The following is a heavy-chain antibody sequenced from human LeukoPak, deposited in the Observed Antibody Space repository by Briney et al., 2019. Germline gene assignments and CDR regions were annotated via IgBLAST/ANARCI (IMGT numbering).Heavy chain of an antibody. J-gene: IGHJ4*02. CDR2: IYHRGST. CDR1: GGSISSSNC. CDR3: ARTVWLRFDY. Sequence: SETLSLTCAVSGGSISSSNCWSWVRQPPGKGREWMGEIYHRGSTNYNPSLKSRVTISVDTSKNQFSLKLSSVTAADTAVYYCARTVWLRFDYWGQGTLVTVSS. D-gene: IGHD5-12*01. V-gene: IGHV4-4*02.